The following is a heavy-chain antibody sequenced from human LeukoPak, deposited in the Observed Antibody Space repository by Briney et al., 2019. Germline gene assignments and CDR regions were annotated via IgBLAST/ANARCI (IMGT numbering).Heavy chain of an antibody. V-gene: IGHV4-4*02. CDR2: IYHSGST. D-gene: IGHD2-2*01. CDR3: ARISLYCSSTICYDPNDY. J-gene: IGHJ4*02. CDR1: GGSISSSNW. Sequence: SGTLSLTCAVSGGSISSSNWWSWVRQPPGKGLEWIGEIYHSGSTNYNPSLKSRVTISVDKSKNQFSLKLSSVTAADTAVYYCARISLYCSSTICYDPNDYWGQGTLVTVSS.